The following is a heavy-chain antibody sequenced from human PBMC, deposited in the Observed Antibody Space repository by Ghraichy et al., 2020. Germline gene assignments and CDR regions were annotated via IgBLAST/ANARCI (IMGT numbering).Heavy chain of an antibody. V-gene: IGHV3-74*01. CDR3: ATILGYCSGNSCYSY. CDR2: INADGTST. D-gene: IGHD2-15*01. J-gene: IGHJ1*01. CDR1: GFTFSNYW. Sequence: GGSLRLSCAASGFTFSNYWLHWVRQAPGKGLVWVSRINADGTSTTYADSVKGRFTISRDNANNTLYLQMNSLRAEDTTVYYCATILGYCSGNSCYSYWGRGTLVTVSS.